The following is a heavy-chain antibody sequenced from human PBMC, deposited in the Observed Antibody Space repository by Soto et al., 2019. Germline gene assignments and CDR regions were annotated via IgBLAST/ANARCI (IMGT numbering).Heavy chain of an antibody. CDR2: DFYSGST. Sequence: QLQLQESGAGLVKPSETLSLTCTVSGGSISSTNYYWAWIRQPPGKGLEWVGNDFYSGSTYPNPSLQLRATPYVATPKLQCPLKVCSLPAPETAVHCGASHSLPVVGIPARDYGIAVGGQGTTVTVCS. D-gene: IGHD2-2*01. V-gene: IGHV4-39*01. CDR3: ASHSLPVVGIPARDYGIAV. CDR1: GGSISSTNYY. J-gene: IGHJ6*01.